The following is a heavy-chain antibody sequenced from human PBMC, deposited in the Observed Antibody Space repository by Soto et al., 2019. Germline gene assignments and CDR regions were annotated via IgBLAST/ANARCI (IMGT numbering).Heavy chain of an antibody. J-gene: IGHJ6*03. CDR2: ITGSGRTT. CDR1: GFTFSSYA. V-gene: IGHV3-23*01. CDR3: ARSAWNIYTYNYVDV. Sequence: EVYLLESGGGLVQPGGSLRLSCAAPGFTFSSYAMSWVRQAPGKGLEWVSVITGSGRTTYYADSVKGRFTNSCDNPANMLYLQMNRLRAEDTAIYYCARSAWNIYTYNYVDVWGKGTTVTVSS. D-gene: IGHD1-1*01.